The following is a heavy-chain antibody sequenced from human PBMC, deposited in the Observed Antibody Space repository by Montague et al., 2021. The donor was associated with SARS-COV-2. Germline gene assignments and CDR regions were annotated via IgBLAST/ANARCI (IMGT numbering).Heavy chain of an antibody. J-gene: IGHJ4*02. CDR3: ASWISGVAGTDY. D-gene: IGHD6-19*01. CDR2: INIGGSGT. CDR1: GFIFSNYW. Sequence: SLRLSCAASGFIFSNYWMHWVRQAPGKGLVWVSRINIGGSGTTYADSVKGRFTISRDNAKNTLYLQMNSLRAEDTAVYYCASWISGVAGTDYWGQGTLVTVSS. V-gene: IGHV3-74*01.